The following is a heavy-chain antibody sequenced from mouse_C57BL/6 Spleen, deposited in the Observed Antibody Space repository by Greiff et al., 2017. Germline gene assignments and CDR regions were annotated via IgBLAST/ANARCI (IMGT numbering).Heavy chain of an antibody. CDR1: GYAFSSSW. D-gene: IGHD3-2*02. J-gene: IGHJ4*01. Sequence: QVQLKESGPELVKPGASVKISCKASGYAFSSSWMNWVKQRPGKGLEWIGRIYPGDGDTNYNGKFKGKATLTADQSSSTAFMQLSSLTSEDSAVYFCARWETAQAFYAMDYWGQGTSVTVSS. CDR2: IYPGDGDT. CDR3: ARWETAQAFYAMDY. V-gene: IGHV1-82*01.